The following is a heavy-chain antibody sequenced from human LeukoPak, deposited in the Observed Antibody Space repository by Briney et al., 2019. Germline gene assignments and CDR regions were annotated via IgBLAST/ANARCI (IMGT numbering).Heavy chain of an antibody. CDR2: ISAYNGNT. CDR3: AREPGIAAAGAVDV. Sequence: ASVKVSCKASGYTFTSYGISWVRQAPGQGLEWMGWISAYNGNTNYAQKLQGRVTITTDTSTSTAYMELRSLRSDDTAVYYCAREPGIAAAGAVDVWGQGTTVTVSS. J-gene: IGHJ6*02. CDR1: GYTFTSYG. V-gene: IGHV1-18*01. D-gene: IGHD6-13*01.